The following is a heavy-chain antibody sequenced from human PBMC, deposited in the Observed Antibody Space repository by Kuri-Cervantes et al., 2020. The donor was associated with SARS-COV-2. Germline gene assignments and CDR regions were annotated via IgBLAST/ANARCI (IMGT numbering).Heavy chain of an antibody. CDR1: GFTSSSYA. J-gene: IGHJ4*02. CDR2: ISYDGSNK. V-gene: IGHV3-30-3*01. D-gene: IGHD6-19*01. Sequence: GGSLRLSCAASGFTSSSYAMHWVRQAPGKGLEWVAVISYDGSNKYYADSVKGRFTISRDNSKNTLYLQMNSLRAEDTAVYYCARAQQWLEPNFDYWGQGTLVTVSS. CDR3: ARAQQWLEPNFDY.